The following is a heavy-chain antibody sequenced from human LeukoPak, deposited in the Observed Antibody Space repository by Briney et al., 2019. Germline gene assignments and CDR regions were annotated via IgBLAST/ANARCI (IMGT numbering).Heavy chain of an antibody. D-gene: IGHD5-18*01. CDR3: ARDQLGSYGYRGGGSFDY. J-gene: IGHJ4*02. Sequence: PGGSLRLSCAASGFTFSSYWMSWVRQAPGKGLEWVANIKQDGSEKYYVDSVKGRFIISRDNAKNSLYLQMNSLRAEDTAVYYCARDQLGSYGYRGGGSFDYWGQGTLVTVSS. CDR2: IKQDGSEK. CDR1: GFTFSSYW. V-gene: IGHV3-7*01.